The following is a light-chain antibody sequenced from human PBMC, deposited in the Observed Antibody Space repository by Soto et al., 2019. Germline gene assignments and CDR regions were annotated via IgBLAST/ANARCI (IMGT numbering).Light chain of an antibody. J-gene: IGKJ1*01. CDR1: QDISHF. CDR3: QKHNKDSPAP. Sequence: DIQLTQSPSSLSASVGDRVTFTCRASQDISHFLAWYQQRPGEVPRLLIYGASTLQAGVSSRFSGSGFGTDFTLTIASLQPEDVATYYCQKHNKDSPAPFGPGNKVEIK. CDR2: GAS. V-gene: IGKV1-27*01.